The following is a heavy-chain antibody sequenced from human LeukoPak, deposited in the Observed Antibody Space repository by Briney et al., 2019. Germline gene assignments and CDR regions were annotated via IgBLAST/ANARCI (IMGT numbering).Heavy chain of an antibody. V-gene: IGHV3-30*02. D-gene: IGHD1-26*01. Sequence: GGSLRLSCAASGFTFSSYAMSWVRQAPGKGLEWVAFIRYDGSNKYYADSVKGRFTISRDNSKNTLYLQMNSLRAEDTAVYYCAKDKVGATDEGPFDYWGQGTLVTVSS. CDR2: IRYDGSNK. J-gene: IGHJ4*02. CDR3: AKDKVGATDEGPFDY. CDR1: GFTFSSYA.